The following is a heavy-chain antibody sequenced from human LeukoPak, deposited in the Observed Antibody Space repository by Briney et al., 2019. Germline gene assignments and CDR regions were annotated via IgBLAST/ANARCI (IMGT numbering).Heavy chain of an antibody. V-gene: IGHV3-23*01. CDR3: AKDHLVVVSAPYFDY. CDR1: GFTFSSYA. D-gene: IGHD2-15*01. CDR2: ISGSGGST. J-gene: IGHJ4*02. Sequence: GGSLRLSCAASGFTFSSYAMSWVRQAPGKGLEWVSAISGSGGSTYYADSVKGRFTISRDNSKNTLYLLMNSLRAEDTAVYYCAKDHLVVVSAPYFDYWGQGTLVTVSS.